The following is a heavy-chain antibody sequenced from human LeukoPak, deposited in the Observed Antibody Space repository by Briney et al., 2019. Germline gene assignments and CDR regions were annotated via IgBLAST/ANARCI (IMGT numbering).Heavy chain of an antibody. V-gene: IGHV4-30-2*01. Sequence: PSETLSLTCAVSGGSISSGGYSWSWIRQPPGKGLEWIGYINHSGSTYYNPSLKSRVTISVDRSKNQFSLKLSYVTAADTAVYYCARGGSSYIDAFDIWGQGTMVTVSS. CDR2: INHSGST. D-gene: IGHD6-13*01. J-gene: IGHJ3*02. CDR1: GGSISSGGYS. CDR3: ARGGSSYIDAFDI.